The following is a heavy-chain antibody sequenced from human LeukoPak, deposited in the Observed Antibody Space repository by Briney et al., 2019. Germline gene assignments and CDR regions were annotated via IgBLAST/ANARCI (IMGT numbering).Heavy chain of an antibody. CDR3: ARQGGLLWFGELLPFDY. J-gene: IGHJ4*02. CDR1: GGSISSSSYY. Sequence: SETLSLTCTVSGGSISSSSYYWGWIRQPPGKGLEWIGSIYYSGSTYYNPSLKSRVTISVDTSKNQFSLKLSSVTAADTAVYYCARQGGLLWFGELLPFDYWGQGTLVTVSA. D-gene: IGHD3-10*01. CDR2: IYYSGST. V-gene: IGHV4-39*01.